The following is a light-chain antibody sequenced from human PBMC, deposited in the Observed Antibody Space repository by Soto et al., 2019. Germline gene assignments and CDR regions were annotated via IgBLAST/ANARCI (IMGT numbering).Light chain of an antibody. Sequence: DIQMTQSPSSLSAAVGDRVNITCRASQSIFTYLSWLQQKPGKAPKLLIYAASTLQSGVPSRFTGSGSGTDFTLTISSLQPEDFATYYCQQSFTTPRTFGQGTKVEVK. CDR3: QQSFTTPRT. CDR2: AAS. CDR1: QSIFTY. V-gene: IGKV1-39*01. J-gene: IGKJ1*01.